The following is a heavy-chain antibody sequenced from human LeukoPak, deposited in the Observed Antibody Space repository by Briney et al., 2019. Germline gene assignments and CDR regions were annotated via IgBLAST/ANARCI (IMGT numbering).Heavy chain of an antibody. Sequence: ASETLSLTCTVSGGSISSGDYYWSWIRQPPGKGLEWIGYIYYSGTTYYNPSLKSRVTISVDTSKNQFSLKLTSVTAADTAVYFCARGPYGSGSYYWGQGTLVTVSS. D-gene: IGHD3-10*01. CDR2: IYYSGTT. CDR3: ARGPYGSGSYY. V-gene: IGHV4-30-4*01. CDR1: GGSISSGDYY. J-gene: IGHJ4*02.